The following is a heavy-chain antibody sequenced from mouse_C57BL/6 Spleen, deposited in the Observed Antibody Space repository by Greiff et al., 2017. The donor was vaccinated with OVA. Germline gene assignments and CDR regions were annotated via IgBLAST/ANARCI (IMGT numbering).Heavy chain of an antibody. CDR1: GYAFSSSW. CDR3: ARLKNTTVSFDH. CDR2: IYPGDGDT. V-gene: IGHV1-82*01. D-gene: IGHD1-1*01. J-gene: IGHJ2*01. Sequence: QVQLKESGPELVKPGASVKISCKASGYAFSSSWMNWVKQRPGKGLEWIGRIYPGDGDTNYNGKFKGKATLTADKSSSTAYMQLSSLTSEDSAVYFCARLKNTTVSFDHWGQGTTLTVPS.